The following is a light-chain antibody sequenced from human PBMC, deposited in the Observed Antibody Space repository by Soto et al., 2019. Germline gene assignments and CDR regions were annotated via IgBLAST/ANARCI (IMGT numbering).Light chain of an antibody. V-gene: IGLV2-8*01. CDR2: EVS. CDR3: TSYAGSNIWV. J-gene: IGLJ3*02. CDR1: SSEVGGYNY. Sequence: QSVLTQPPSASGSPGQSVTISCTGTSSEVGGYNYVSWYQQYPGKAPKLMIYEVSKRPSGVPDRFSGSKSGKTASLTVSGLQPEDEADYYCTSYAGSNIWVFGGGTKLTVL.